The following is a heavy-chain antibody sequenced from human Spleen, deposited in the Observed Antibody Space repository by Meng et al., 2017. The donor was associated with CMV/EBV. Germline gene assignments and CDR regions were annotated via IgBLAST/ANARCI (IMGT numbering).Heavy chain of an antibody. CDR3: ARGAPGIAAHKGWFDP. J-gene: IGHJ5*01. D-gene: IGHD6-13*01. Sequence: GESLKISCAASGFTVSSDYMSWVRQAPGKGLEWVSVIHRLGSTYYADSVKGRFTISRDNSKNTLYLQMNRLRAEDTAVYYCARGAPGIAAHKGWFDPWGQGTTVTVSS. V-gene: IGHV3-53*01. CDR1: GFTVSSDY. CDR2: IHRLGST.